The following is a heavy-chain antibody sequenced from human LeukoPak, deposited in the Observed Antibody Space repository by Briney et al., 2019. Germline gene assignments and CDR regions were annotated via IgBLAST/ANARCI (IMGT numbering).Heavy chain of an antibody. CDR2: IYPGDSDT. CDR1: GYSFTSYW. Sequence: GESLKISCKVSGYSFTSYWIGWVRQMPGKGLEWMGIIYPGDSDTRYSPSFQGQVTISADKSTSTAYLQWSSLKASDTAMYYCATMRGDGYNHAGHWGQGTLVTVSS. J-gene: IGHJ4*02. CDR3: ATMRGDGYNHAGH. D-gene: IGHD5-24*01. V-gene: IGHV5-51*01.